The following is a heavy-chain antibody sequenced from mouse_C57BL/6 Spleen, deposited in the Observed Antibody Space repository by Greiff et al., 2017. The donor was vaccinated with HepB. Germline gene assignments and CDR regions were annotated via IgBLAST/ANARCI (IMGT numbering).Heavy chain of an antibody. D-gene: IGHD2-3*01. J-gene: IGHJ3*01. CDR3: ASSGGGYYWFAY. CDR1: GYTFTSYW. V-gene: IGHV1-69*01. Sequence: VQLQQSGAELVMPGASVKLSCKASGYTFTSYWMHWVKQRPGQGLEWIGEIDPSDSYTNYNQKFKGKSTLTVDKSSSTAYMQLSSLTSEDSAVYYCASSGGGYYWFAYWGQGTLVTVSA. CDR2: IDPSDSYT.